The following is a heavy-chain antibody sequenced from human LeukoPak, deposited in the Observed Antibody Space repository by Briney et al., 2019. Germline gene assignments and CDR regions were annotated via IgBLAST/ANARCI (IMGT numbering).Heavy chain of an antibody. V-gene: IGHV3-30*04. J-gene: IGHJ4*02. Sequence: GRSLKLSCAASGFAFRTYSMHWVRQAPGKGLEWLAVITYDGKVQHYTDSVKGQFTVSRDNSKKTLYLQMISLRPEDTAFYYCAREERLGATYYLDAWGRGTLVTVSS. D-gene: IGHD1-26*01. CDR1: GFAFRTYS. CDR2: ITYDGKVQ. CDR3: AREERLGATYYLDA.